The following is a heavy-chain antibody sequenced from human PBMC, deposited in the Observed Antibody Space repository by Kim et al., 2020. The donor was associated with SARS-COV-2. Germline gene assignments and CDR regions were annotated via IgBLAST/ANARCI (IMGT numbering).Heavy chain of an antibody. Sequence: SVTVSCKASGGTFSSYAISWVRLAPGQGLEWMGGIIPIFGTANYAQKFQGRVTITADESTSTAYMELSSLRSEDPAVYYCSRGELLPSFDYWGQGTLVT. D-gene: IGHD1-26*01. CDR1: GGTFSSYA. CDR2: IIPIFGTA. V-gene: IGHV1-69*13. CDR3: SRGELLPSFDY. J-gene: IGHJ4*02.